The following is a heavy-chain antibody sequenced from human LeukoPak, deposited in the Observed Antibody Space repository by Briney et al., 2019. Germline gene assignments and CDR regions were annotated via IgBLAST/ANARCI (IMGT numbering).Heavy chain of an antibody. Sequence: ASVKVSCKASGYTFTSYGISWVRQDPGQGLEWMGWISAYNGNTNYAQKLQGRVTMTTDTSTSTAYMELRSLRSDDTAVYYCARVPGYVWGSYRYADYWGQGTLVTVSS. CDR2: ISAYNGNT. D-gene: IGHD3-16*02. CDR3: ARVPGYVWGSYRYADY. J-gene: IGHJ4*02. V-gene: IGHV1-18*01. CDR1: GYTFTSYG.